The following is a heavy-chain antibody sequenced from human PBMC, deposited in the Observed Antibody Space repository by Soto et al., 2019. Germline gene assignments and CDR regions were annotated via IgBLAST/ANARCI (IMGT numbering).Heavy chain of an antibody. CDR2: ILYDGSNK. Sequence: GGSLRLSCAVSGFTFSSYGMHWVRQAPGKGLEWVAVILYDGSNKYYADSVKGRFTISRDNSKNTLYLQMYSLRAEDTAVNYCARYFERGFRYGYYYYGMDAWGQGTTVTVAS. J-gene: IGHJ6*02. CDR3: ARYFERGFRYGYYYYGMDA. V-gene: IGHV3-33*01. D-gene: IGHD5-18*01. CDR1: GFTFSSYG.